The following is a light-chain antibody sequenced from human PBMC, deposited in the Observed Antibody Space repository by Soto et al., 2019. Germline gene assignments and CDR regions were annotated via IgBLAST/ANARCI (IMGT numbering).Light chain of an antibody. CDR2: KA. V-gene: IGKV1-5*03. CDR3: QQYSTCSRT. Sequence: DIQMTQSPSTLSASVGDRVTITCRASQSISGWLAWYQQKPGKAPKLLICKASSRFSGSGSGTEFALTISSLQPDDFATYYCQQYSTCSRTFGQGTKLEI. J-gene: IGKJ2*01. CDR1: QSISGW.